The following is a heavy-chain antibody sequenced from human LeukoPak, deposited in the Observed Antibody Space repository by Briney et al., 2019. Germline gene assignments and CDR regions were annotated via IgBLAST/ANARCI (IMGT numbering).Heavy chain of an antibody. V-gene: IGHV1-18*01. D-gene: IGHD3-3*01. J-gene: IGHJ4*02. CDR1: GYTFTSYG. CDR3: ARGRRITIFGVVIDFDY. CDR2: ISAYNGNT. Sequence: GASVKVSCKASGYTFTSYGISWVRQAPGHGLEWMGWISAYNGNTNYAQKLQGRVTMTTDTSTSTAYMELRSLRSDDTAVYYCARGRRITIFGVVIDFDYWGQGTLVTVSS.